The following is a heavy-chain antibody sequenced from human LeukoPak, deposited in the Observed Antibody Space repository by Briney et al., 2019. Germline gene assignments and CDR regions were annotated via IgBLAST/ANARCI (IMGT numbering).Heavy chain of an antibody. Sequence: GGSLTLSCEAYGFTFTDYWIHWIRQAPGTGLMWVSHITSDGGRTDYADSVRGRFTMTRDNARNTVYLQMNSLRVDDTAVYYCARDNWGPDHWGQGTLVTVSS. CDR1: GFTFTDYW. D-gene: IGHD7-27*01. J-gene: IGHJ4*02. CDR2: ITSDGGRT. CDR3: ARDNWGPDH. V-gene: IGHV3-74*01.